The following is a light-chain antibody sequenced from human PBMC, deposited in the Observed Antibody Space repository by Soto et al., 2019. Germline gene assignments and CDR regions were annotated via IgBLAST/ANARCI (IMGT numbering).Light chain of an antibody. CDR3: QPCGNSPIT. V-gene: IGKV3-20*01. CDR1: QSISSSY. J-gene: IGKJ5*01. Sequence: EIVLTQSPGTLSLSPGERATLSCRTSQSISSSYLAWYQQKPGQAPRLLIYGASSRSTGIPDRFSGSGSGTDFTLTISRLEPEDSAVYYCQPCGNSPITFGQGTRLEIK. CDR2: GAS.